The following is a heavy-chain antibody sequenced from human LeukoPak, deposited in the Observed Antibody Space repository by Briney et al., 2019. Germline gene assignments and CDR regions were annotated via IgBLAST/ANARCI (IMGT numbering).Heavy chain of an antibody. V-gene: IGHV1-24*01. D-gene: IGHD3-3*01. J-gene: IGHJ3*02. CDR3: ATPWTGYYDFWSGYYGAFDI. CDR2: FDPEDGET. Sequence: ASVKVSCKVSGYTLTELSMHWVRQAPGKGLEWMGGFDPEDGETIYAQKFQGRLTMTEDTSTDTAYMELSSLRSEDTAVYYCATPWTGYYDFWSGYYGAFDIWGQGTMVTVSS. CDR1: GYTLTELS.